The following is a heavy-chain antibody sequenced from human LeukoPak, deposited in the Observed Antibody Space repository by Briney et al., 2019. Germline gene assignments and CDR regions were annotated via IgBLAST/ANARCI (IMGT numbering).Heavy chain of an antibody. J-gene: IGHJ4*02. V-gene: IGHV4-31*03. CDR3: ARVVRLGKPNYYDSSGYYSGPTAIQKYFDY. CDR2: IYYSGST. D-gene: IGHD3-22*01. Sequence: SETLSLTCTVSGGSISSGGYYWSWIRQHPGKGLEWIGYIYYSGSTYYNPSLKSRVTISVDTSKNQFSLKLSSVTAADTAVYYCARVVRLGKPNYYDSSGYYSGPTAIQKYFDYWGQGTLVTVSS. CDR1: GGSISSGGYY.